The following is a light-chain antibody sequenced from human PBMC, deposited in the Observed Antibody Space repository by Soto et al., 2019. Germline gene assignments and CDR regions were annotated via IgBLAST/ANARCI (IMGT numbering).Light chain of an antibody. V-gene: IGKV3-20*01. CDR3: QQYGSSPRR. Sequence: EIVLTQSPGTLSFSPRERATLSCRASQSVSSSYLGWYQQKPGKAPRLLIYGASRTPTGIPDTFSGSVSGKDLPDTISKLGPEDFAMYYCQQYGSSPRRFGQGTKVEMK. J-gene: IGKJ1*01. CDR2: GAS. CDR1: QSVSSSY.